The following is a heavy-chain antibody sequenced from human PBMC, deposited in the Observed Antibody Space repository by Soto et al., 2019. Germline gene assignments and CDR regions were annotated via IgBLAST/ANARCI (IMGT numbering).Heavy chain of an antibody. D-gene: IGHD1-7*01. CDR1: GYTFTGDG. V-gene: IGHV1-18*01. CDR2: ISAYNGNT. Sequence: ASVKGSCKASGYTFTGDGISWVRQAPGQGLEWMGWISAYNGNTNYAQKLQGRVTMTTDTSTSTAYMELRSLRSDDTAVYYCARDRMWGDWNYGLPYFDYWGQGTLVTVSS. CDR3: ARDRMWGDWNYGLPYFDY. J-gene: IGHJ4*02.